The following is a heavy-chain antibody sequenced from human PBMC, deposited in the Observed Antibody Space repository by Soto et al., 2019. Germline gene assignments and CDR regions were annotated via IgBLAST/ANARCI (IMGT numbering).Heavy chain of an antibody. V-gene: IGHV3-23*01. Sequence: EVQLLESGGGLVQPGGSLRLSCAASGFPLSSYALSWVRQAPGKGLNWVSGISGSGDFTFDADSVKGRFTISRDNSVNTLYLQMHSLRVEDTAVYYCARGPTIFGVGVDAFDIWGQGTMVTVSS. J-gene: IGHJ3*02. D-gene: IGHD3-3*01. CDR3: ARGPTIFGVGVDAFDI. CDR2: ISGSGDFT. CDR1: GFPLSSYA.